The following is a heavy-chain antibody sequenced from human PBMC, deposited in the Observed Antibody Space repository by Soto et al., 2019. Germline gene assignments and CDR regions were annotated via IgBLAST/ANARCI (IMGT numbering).Heavy chain of an antibody. V-gene: IGHV3-33*01. Sequence: GGSLRLSCAASGFTFSSYGMHWVRQAPGKGLEWVAVIWYDGSNKYYADSVKGRFTISRDNSKNTLYLQMNSLRAEDTAVYYCARDDLVRGVIITERTYYYYYGMDVWGQGTTVTVSS. CDR2: IWYDGSNK. CDR3: ARDDLVRGVIITERTYYYYYGMDV. CDR1: GFTFSSYG. D-gene: IGHD3-10*01. J-gene: IGHJ6*01.